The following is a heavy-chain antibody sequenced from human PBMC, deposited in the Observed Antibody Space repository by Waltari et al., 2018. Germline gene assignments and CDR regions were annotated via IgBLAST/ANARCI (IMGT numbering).Heavy chain of an antibody. V-gene: IGHV3-23*01. CDR1: GFTFSNYI. J-gene: IGHJ4*02. D-gene: IGHD3-10*01. Sequence: DVQLLESGGGLVQPGGSLSLSCAASGFTFSNYIIRWVRQAPGKGLERVSGISANGDSAFYIDSVKGRFTISRDNSKSTVDLQMNTLTVEDTAVYYCASDVRGETPLAYWGQGTLVTVSS. CDR2: ISANGDSA. CDR3: ASDVRGETPLAY.